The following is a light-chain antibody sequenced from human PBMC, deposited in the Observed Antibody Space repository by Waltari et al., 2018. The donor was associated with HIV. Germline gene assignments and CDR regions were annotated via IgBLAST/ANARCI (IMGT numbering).Light chain of an antibody. J-gene: IGLJ2*01. CDR2: RNN. CDR3: SAWDSSLTGWI. Sequence: AGLSQPPSLSTGLGQTATLTCTGNSDNVGHQGAVWLQHHQGLPPRLLSHRNNNRPSGVSDRFSTATSGNTASLTIRGLRSEDEADYFCSAWDSSLTGWIFGGGTQLAVL. V-gene: IGLV10-54*01. CDR1: SDNVGHQG.